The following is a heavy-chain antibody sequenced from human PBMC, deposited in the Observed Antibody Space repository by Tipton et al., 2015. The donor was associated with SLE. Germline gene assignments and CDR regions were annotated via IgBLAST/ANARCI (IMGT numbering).Heavy chain of an antibody. Sequence: TLSLTCAVYGGSFSGHYWSWIRQPPGKGLEWIGYIYYSGSTNYNPSLKSRVTISVDTSKNQFSLKLSSVTAADTAVYYCARGLDGYGAFDIWGQGTMVTVSS. J-gene: IGHJ3*02. V-gene: IGHV4-59*11. CDR2: IYYSGST. D-gene: IGHD5-24*01. CDR3: ARGLDGYGAFDI. CDR1: GGSFSGHY.